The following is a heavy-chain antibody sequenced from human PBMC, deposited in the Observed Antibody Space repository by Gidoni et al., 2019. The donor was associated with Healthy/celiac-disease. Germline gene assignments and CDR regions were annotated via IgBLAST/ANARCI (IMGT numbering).Heavy chain of an antibody. CDR1: GFRFDDYG. D-gene: IGHD1-26*01. Sequence: EVQLVESGGGLIQPGGSLRLSCAASGFRFDDYGMHWVRQAPGKGLEWVSGISWNSGNKAYADSVRGRFTISRDNAGTSVHLEMNSLRADDTALYYCAKDISTGGVHFGYYYGVDVWGPGTTVTVSS. CDR3: AKDISTGGVHFGYYYGVDV. J-gene: IGHJ6*02. CDR2: ISWNSGNK. V-gene: IGHV3-9*01.